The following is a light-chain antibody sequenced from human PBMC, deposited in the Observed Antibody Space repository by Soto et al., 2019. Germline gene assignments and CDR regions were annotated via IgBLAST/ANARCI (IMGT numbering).Light chain of an antibody. J-gene: IGLJ1*01. CDR1: SSDVGGYKY. Sequence: QSALTQPASVSGSPGQSITISCSGTSSDVGGYKYVSWYQHHPGKAPKLLIYDVSNRPSGISDRFSGSKSGNAASLTISGLQAVDEADYYCSSLSDSRNLLFGTGTKVTVL. CDR2: DVS. V-gene: IGLV2-14*01. CDR3: SSLSDSRNLL.